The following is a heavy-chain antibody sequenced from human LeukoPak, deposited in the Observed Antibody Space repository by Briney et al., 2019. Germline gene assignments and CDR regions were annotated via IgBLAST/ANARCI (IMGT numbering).Heavy chain of an antibody. D-gene: IGHD2-15*01. CDR1: GYTFTSYY. CDR3: ARGGGVYCSGGSCYPEPNWFDP. CDR2: INPSGGST. Sequence: ASVKVSCKASGYTFTSYYMHWVRQAPAQGLEWMGIINPSGGSTSYAQKFQGRVTMTRDTSTSTVYMELSSLRSEDTAVYYCARGGGVYCSGGSCYPEPNWFDPWGQGTLVTVSS. J-gene: IGHJ5*02. V-gene: IGHV1-46*01.